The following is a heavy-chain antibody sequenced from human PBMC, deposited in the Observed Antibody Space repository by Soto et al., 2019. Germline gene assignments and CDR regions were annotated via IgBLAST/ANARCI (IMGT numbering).Heavy chain of an antibody. J-gene: IGHJ4*02. D-gene: IGHD3-3*01. CDR1: GFTVSSYG. CDR3: AKGGSWSGHN. CDR2: ISDGTNK. Sequence: QVQLVESGGGVVQPGRSLRLSCAASGFTVSSYGMHWVRQAPGKGLEWVAVISDGTNKYYADSVKGRFTISRDNFKNTVDVQMNRLGPEDTAVYYCAKGGSWSGHNWGQGTLVTVTS. V-gene: IGHV3-30*18.